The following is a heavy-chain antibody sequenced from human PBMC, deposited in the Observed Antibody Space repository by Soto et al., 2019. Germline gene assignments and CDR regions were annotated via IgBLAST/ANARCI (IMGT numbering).Heavy chain of an antibody. CDR1: GFTFSSYA. Sequence: EVQLLESGGGLVQPGGSLRLSCAASGFTFSSYAMSWVRQAPGKGLEWVSAISGSGGSTYYADPVTGRFTISRDNSTNTLYLQMNSLRAEDTAVDYCAKARRENYYYDGIDVWGQGTTVTVSS. CDR2: ISGSGGST. CDR3: AKARRENYYYDGIDV. J-gene: IGHJ6*02. V-gene: IGHV3-23*01. D-gene: IGHD6-6*01.